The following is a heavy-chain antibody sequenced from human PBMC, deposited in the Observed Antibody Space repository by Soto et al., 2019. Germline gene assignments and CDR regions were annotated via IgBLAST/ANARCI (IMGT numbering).Heavy chain of an antibody. D-gene: IGHD3-22*01. Sequence: ASVKVSCKASGYTFTSYGISWVRQAPGQGLEWMGWISAYNGNTNYAQKLQGRVTMTTDTSTSTAYMELRSLRSDDTAVYYCARAARHYYDSSGYYYVIWGQGTLVTVSS. CDR2: ISAYNGNT. J-gene: IGHJ4*02. V-gene: IGHV1-18*01. CDR3: ARAARHYYDSSGYYYVI. CDR1: GYTFTSYG.